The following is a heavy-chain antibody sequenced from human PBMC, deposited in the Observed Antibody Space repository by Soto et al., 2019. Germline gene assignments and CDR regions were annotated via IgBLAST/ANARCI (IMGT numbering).Heavy chain of an antibody. CDR2: ISSSSSTI. V-gene: IGHV3-48*02. CDR3: ARDLLGVAVAGFDY. J-gene: IGHJ4*02. CDR1: GFTFSSYS. Sequence: GGSLRLSCAASGFTFSSYSMNWVRQAPGKGLEWVSYISSSSSTIYYADSVKGRFTISRDNAKNSLYLQMNSLRDEDTAVYYCARDLLGVAVAGFDYWGQGTLVTVYS. D-gene: IGHD6-19*01.